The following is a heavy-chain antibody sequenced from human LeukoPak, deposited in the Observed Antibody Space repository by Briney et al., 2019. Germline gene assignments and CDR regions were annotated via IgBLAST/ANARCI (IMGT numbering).Heavy chain of an antibody. CDR1: GGSFSGYY. CDR2: INHSGST. Sequence: SETLSLTCAVYGGSFSGYYWSWIRQPPGKGLEWIGEINHSGSTNYNPSLKSRVTISVDTSKNQFSLKLSSVTAADTAVYYCARDNVIRNFDWLLPSRGFDYWGQGTLVTVSS. J-gene: IGHJ4*02. D-gene: IGHD3-9*01. CDR3: ARDNVIRNFDWLLPSRGFDY. V-gene: IGHV4-34*01.